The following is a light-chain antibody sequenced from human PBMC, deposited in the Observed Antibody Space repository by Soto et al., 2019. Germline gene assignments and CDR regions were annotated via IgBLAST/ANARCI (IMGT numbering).Light chain of an antibody. Sequence: EIVMKQSPVTLSVSPGERATLSCRASQSVRSNLAWYQQKPGQAPRLLMYDASTRATGIPARFSGSGSGTEFTLTISSLQSEDFAVYYCQQYKYWPPWTFGQGTKVDI. CDR3: QQYKYWPPWT. CDR1: QSVRSN. V-gene: IGKV3-15*01. CDR2: DAS. J-gene: IGKJ1*01.